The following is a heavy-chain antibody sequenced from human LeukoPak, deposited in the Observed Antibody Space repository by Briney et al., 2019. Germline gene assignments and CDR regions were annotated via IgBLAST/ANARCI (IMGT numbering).Heavy chain of an antibody. CDR1: GDSISSSHYY. J-gene: IGHJ4*02. CDR2: IYSGGET. CDR3: VRDYSNFVQGD. Sequence: SETLSLTCTVSGDSISSSHYYWGWIRQSPGKGLEWIGSIYSGGETHYNPSLNSRVTIFLDTSKNRFSLNLISVTATDTAVYYCVRDYSNFVQGDWGQGTLVTISS. D-gene: IGHD4-11*01. V-gene: IGHV4-39*02.